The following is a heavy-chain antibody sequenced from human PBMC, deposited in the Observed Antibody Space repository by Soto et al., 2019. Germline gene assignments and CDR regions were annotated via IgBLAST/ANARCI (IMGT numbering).Heavy chain of an antibody. CDR1: GGSISSGGYY. CDR3: ARGGGIRTLNCSGGSCYSGSDAFDI. D-gene: IGHD2-15*01. CDR2: IYYSGST. V-gene: IGHV4-31*03. J-gene: IGHJ3*02. Sequence: QVQLQESGPGLVKPSQTLSLTCTVSGGSISSGGYYWSWIRQHPGKGLEWIGYIYYSGSTYYNPSLKSRVTIAVDTSKNQFSLKLSSVTAADTAVYYCARGGGIRTLNCSGGSCYSGSDAFDIWGQGTMVTVSS.